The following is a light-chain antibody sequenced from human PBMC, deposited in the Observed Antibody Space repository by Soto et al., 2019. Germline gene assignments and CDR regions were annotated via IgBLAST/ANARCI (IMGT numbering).Light chain of an antibody. CDR1: YSNIETNY. CDR2: DNT. J-gene: IGLJ1*01. CDR3: GTWDSSLSAGV. V-gene: IGLV1-51*01. Sequence: QSLLTQAPSISATPGQKFTISCSGSYSNIETNYVSWYQQLPVTAPKLLIYDNTERPSGIPDRFSGSKYGSSATLGITGLQTGDEADYYCGTWDSSLSAGVFGTGTKVTVL.